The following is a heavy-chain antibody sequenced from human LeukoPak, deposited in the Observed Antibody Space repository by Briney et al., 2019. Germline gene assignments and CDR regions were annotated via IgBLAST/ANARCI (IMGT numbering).Heavy chain of an antibody. CDR2: IYYSGST. CDR3: ARQSMRGVVAALDEFDP. D-gene: IGHD2-15*01. CDR1: GGSTSSSSYY. V-gene: IGHV4-39*01. J-gene: IGHJ5*02. Sequence: SETLSLTCTVSGGSTSSSSYYWGWIRQPPGKGLEWIGSIYYSGSTYYNPSLKSRVTISVDTSKNQFSLKLSSVTAADTAVYYCARQSMRGVVAALDEFDPWGQGTLVTVSS.